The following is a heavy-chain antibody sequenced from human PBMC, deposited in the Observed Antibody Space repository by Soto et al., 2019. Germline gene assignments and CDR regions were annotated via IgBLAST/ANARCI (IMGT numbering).Heavy chain of an antibody. CDR3: ASEVLELTFDY. V-gene: IGHV4-61*01. D-gene: IGHD1-7*01. J-gene: IGHJ4*02. Sequence: SETLSLTCTVSGGSVSSGSYYWSWIRQPPGKGLEWIGYIYYSGSTNYNPSLKSRVTISVDTSKNQFSLKLSSVTAADTAVYYCASEVLELTFDYWGQGTLVTVSS. CDR2: IYYSGST. CDR1: GGSVSSGSYY.